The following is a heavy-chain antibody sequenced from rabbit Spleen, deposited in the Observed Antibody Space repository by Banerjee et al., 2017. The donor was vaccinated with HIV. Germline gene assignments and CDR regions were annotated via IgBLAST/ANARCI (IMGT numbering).Heavy chain of an antibody. V-gene: IGHV1S7*01. J-gene: IGHJ4*01. CDR3: VRGASSSGYYNL. CDR2: IYAAKGST. D-gene: IGHD1-1*01. CDR1: GIDFTKYY. Sequence: QLTETGGGLVQPGGSLTLSCKASGIDFTKYYITWVRQAPGKGLEWIGIIYAAKGSTDYASWVNGRFTISSHNAQNTLYLQLNSLTVADTATYFCVRGASSSGYYNLWGPGTLVTVS.